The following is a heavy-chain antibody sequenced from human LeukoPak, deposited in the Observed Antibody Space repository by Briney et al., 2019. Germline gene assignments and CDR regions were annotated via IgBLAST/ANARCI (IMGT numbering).Heavy chain of an antibody. J-gene: IGHJ5*02. CDR1: GGSFSGYY. CDR2: INHSGST. Sequence: SETLSLTCAVYGGSFSGYYWSWIRQPPGKGLEWIGEINHSGSTNYNPSLKSRVTISVDTSKNQFSLKLSSVTAADTAVYYCARRVVYYGSGSYGMNWFDPWGQGTLVTVSS. V-gene: IGHV4-34*01. D-gene: IGHD3-10*01. CDR3: ARRVVYYGSGSYGMNWFDP.